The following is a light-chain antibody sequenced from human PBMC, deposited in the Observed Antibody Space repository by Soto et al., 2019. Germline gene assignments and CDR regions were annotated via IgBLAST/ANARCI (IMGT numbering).Light chain of an antibody. CDR3: HQHRSSRRT. J-gene: IGKJ1*01. V-gene: IGKV3-20*01. CDR2: GAS. CDR1: QSVSSN. Sequence: EVVMTQSPATLSVSPGERATLTCRASQSVSSNVTWYQQKPGQAPRLLIYGASSRATGIPVRFSGSGSGTDFTLTISRLEPEDFALYYCHQHRSSRRTCGEGTKVDIK.